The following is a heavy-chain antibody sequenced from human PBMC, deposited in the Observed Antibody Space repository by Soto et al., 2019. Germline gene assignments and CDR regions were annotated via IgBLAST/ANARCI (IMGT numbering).Heavy chain of an antibody. CDR2: VYYSGTT. CDR1: GGSIRNGDYY. CDR3: VTVNLVGAAYYFDP. V-gene: IGHV4-30-4*01. Sequence: PSETLSLTCTVSGGSIRNGDYYWGWIRQPPGKGLEWIGYVYYSGTTYSHPSLNSRVSISVDTSENQFSLRLTSVTAADTAVYYCVTVNLVGAAYYFDPWGPGTLVTVSS. J-gene: IGHJ4*02. D-gene: IGHD1-26*01.